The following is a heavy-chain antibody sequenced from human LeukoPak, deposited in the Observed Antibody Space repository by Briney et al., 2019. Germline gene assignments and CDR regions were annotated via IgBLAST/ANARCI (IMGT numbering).Heavy chain of an antibody. CDR3: AREQGGYSGSADY. Sequence: ASVLVSCKASGYTFSSYGISWVRQAPGQGLEWMGWISAYNGSTNYAQKFQGRVTMTTDTSTTTAYMELRSLRSDDTAVYYCAREQGGYSGSADYWGQGTLVTVAS. CDR2: ISAYNGST. V-gene: IGHV1-18*01. J-gene: IGHJ4*02. D-gene: IGHD5-12*01. CDR1: GYTFSSYG.